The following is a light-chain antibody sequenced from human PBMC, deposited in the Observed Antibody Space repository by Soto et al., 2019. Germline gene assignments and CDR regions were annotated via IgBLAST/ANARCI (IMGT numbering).Light chain of an antibody. Sequence: NFMLTQPHSVSESPGKTVTISCTRSSGSIANNYVQWYQQRPGSAPTTGIYENKLRPSGGPDRFSGSTDGSSNSASLTISGLQTEDEADYYCQSYDADFVIFGGGTKLTVL. V-gene: IGLV6-57*04. CDR3: QSYDADFVI. J-gene: IGLJ2*01. CDR1: SGSIANNY. CDR2: ENK.